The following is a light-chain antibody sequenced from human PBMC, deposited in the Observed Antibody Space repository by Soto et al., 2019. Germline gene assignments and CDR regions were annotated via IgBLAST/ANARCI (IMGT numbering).Light chain of an antibody. Sequence: DIQMTQSPSTLSASVGDRVTITCRASQSISSWLAWYQQKPGKAPKLLIYKASSLESGVPSRFSGSGSGTEFSLTXXGXQPDDFATYYCQQYNSYPLTFGQGTKLEIK. CDR3: QQYNSYPLT. CDR1: QSISSW. J-gene: IGKJ2*01. CDR2: KAS. V-gene: IGKV1-5*03.